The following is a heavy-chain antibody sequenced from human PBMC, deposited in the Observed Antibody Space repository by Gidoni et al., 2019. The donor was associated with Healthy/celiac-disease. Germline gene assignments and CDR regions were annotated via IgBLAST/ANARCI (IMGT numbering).Heavy chain of an antibody. J-gene: IGHJ3*02. CDR1: GFTFTSSA. D-gene: IGHD1-26*01. Sequence: QMQLVQSGPEVKKPGTSVKVSCKASGFTFTSSAMQWVRQARGQRLEWIGWIVVGSGNTNYAQKFQERVTITRDMSTSTAYMELSSLRSEDTAVYYCAAAGGSGSYNPISPHDAFDIWGQGTMVTVSS. CDR3: AAAGGSGSYNPISPHDAFDI. V-gene: IGHV1-58*02. CDR2: IVVGSGNT.